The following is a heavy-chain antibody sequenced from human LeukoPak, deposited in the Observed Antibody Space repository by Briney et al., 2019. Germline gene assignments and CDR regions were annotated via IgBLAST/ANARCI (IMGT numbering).Heavy chain of an antibody. J-gene: IGHJ4*02. CDR3: ARDRGGRGLDY. Sequence: PGGSLRLSCAASGFTFSSSGMNWVRQAPGKGLEWVSSISSTGNYIYYTESMKGRFTISRDNAKNSLFLQMSSLRAEDTAVYYCARDRGGRGLDYWGQGTLVTVSS. CDR1: GFTFSSSG. CDR2: ISSTGNYI. D-gene: IGHD4-23*01. V-gene: IGHV3-21*06.